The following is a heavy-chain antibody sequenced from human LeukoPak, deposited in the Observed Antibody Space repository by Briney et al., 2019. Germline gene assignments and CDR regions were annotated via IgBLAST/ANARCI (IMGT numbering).Heavy chain of an antibody. D-gene: IGHD3-22*01. CDR1: GYTFTGYY. CDR2: INPNSGGT. J-gene: IGHJ4*02. Sequence: GASVKVSCKASGYTFTGYYMHWVRQAPGQGLEWMGWINPNSGGTNYAQKFQGRVTMTRDTSISTAYMELSRLRSDDTAVYYCARDLISYDSSTLDYWGRGTLVTVSS. V-gene: IGHV1-2*02. CDR3: ARDLISYDSSTLDY.